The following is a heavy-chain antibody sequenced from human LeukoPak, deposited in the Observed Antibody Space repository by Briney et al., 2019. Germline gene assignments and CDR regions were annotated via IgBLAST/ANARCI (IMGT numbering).Heavy chain of an antibody. Sequence: GGSLRLSCAASGFTVSSNYMSWVRQAPGKGLEWVSVVYSGDSTYYADSVKGRFTISRDNSKNTLYLQMNSLRAEDTAVYYCARGSELDFFDYWGQGTLVTVSS. CDR3: ARGSELDFFDY. CDR2: VYSGDST. J-gene: IGHJ4*02. V-gene: IGHV3-53*01. D-gene: IGHD3-10*01. CDR1: GFTVSSNY.